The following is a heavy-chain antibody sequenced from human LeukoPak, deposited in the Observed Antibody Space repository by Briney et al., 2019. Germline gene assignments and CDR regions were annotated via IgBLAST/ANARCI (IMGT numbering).Heavy chain of an antibody. D-gene: IGHD3-22*01. J-gene: IGHJ1*01. CDR1: GFTFSSFG. V-gene: IGHV3-30*18. CDR3: AKGITMIVAEAIQH. Sequence: GGPLRLSCAASGFTFSSFGMHWVRQAPGKGLEWVAITSYDGSNTYYADSVKGRFTISRDNSKNTLYLQMNSLRTEDTAVYYCAKGITMIVAEAIQHWGQGTLVTVSS. CDR2: TSYDGSNT.